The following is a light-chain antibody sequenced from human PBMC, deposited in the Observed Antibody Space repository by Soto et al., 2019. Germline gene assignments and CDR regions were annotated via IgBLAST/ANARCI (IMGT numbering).Light chain of an antibody. V-gene: IGKV1-39*01. J-gene: IGKJ1*01. CDR3: QRSSSSPRT. Sequence: DIQMTQSPSSLSASVGDRVTITCRASQSISSYLNWYQQKPGKAPKLLIYAASSLQGGVPSRFSGSGSGTDFTLTISSLQPEDFATYYCQRSSSSPRTFGQGTKVDIK. CDR2: AAS. CDR1: QSISSY.